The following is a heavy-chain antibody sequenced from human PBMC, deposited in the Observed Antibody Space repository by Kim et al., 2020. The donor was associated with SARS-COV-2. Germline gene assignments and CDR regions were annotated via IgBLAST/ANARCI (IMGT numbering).Heavy chain of an antibody. CDR3: ARDSPYYYGSGSL. CDR1: GGSISSGDYY. D-gene: IGHD3-10*01. CDR2: IYYSGST. Sequence: SETLSLTCTVSGGSISSGDYYWSWIRQPPGKGLEWIGYIYYSGSTYYNPSLKSRVTISVDTSKNQFSLKLSSVTAADTAVYYCARDSPYYYGSGSLWGQGTLVTVSS. J-gene: IGHJ4*02. V-gene: IGHV4-30-4*01.